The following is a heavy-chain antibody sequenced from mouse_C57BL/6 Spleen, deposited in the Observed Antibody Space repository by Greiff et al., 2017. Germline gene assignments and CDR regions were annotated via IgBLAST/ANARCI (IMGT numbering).Heavy chain of an antibody. CDR3: ARDWVYYVSSYVAS. CDR1: GYTFTSYW. D-gene: IGHD1-1*01. J-gene: IGHJ3*01. V-gene: IGHV1-53*01. Sequence: QVQLQQPGTELVKPGASVKLSCKASGYTFTSYWMHWVKQRPGQGLEWIGNINPSNGGTNYNEKFKSKATLTVDKSSITAYMQLSSLTSEDSAVYYCARDWVYYVSSYVASWGQGTLVTVSA. CDR2: INPSNGGT.